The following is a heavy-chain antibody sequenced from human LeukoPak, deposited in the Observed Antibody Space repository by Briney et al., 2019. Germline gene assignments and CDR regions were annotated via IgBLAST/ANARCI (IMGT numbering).Heavy chain of an antibody. V-gene: IGHV1-18*01. D-gene: IGHD2-2*01. CDR3: ASQRNDDAFDI. Sequence: GASVKVSCKASGYTFTSYGISWVRQAPGQGLEWMGWISAYNGNTNYAQKLQGRVTMTTDTSTSTAYMELSSLRSEDTAVYYCASQRNDDAFDIWGQGAMVTVSS. CDR2: ISAYNGNT. CDR1: GYTFTSYG. J-gene: IGHJ3*02.